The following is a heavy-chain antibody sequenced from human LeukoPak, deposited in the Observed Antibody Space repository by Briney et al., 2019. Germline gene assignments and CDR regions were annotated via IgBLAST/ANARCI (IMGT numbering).Heavy chain of an antibody. CDR2: IIPRFGTP. CDR1: VCTFSSYV. CDR3: ARDVEGSSWSWFEP. Sequence: GASVNVSCTASVCTFSSYVISWVRQAPGHGLAWMGRIIPRFGTPTYAQKFQGRVTITADKSSTTAYMELSSLRFDDTAVYYCARDVEGSSWSWFEPWGQGTPITVSS. J-gene: IGHJ5*02. D-gene: IGHD2-2*01. V-gene: IGHV1-69*06.